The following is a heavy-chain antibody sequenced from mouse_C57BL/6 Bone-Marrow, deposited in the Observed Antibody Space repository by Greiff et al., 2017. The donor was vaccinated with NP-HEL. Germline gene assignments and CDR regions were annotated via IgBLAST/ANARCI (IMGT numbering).Heavy chain of an antibody. J-gene: IGHJ2*01. CDR1: GYTFTDYY. CDR2: INPYNGGT. D-gene: IGHD1-1*01. V-gene: IGHV1-19*01. Sequence: VQLQQSGPVLVKPGASVKMSCKASGYTFTDYYMNWVKQSHGKSLEWIGVINPYNGGTSYNQKFKGKATLTVDKSSSTAYMELNSLTSEDSAVYYCAREKAIYYGSSYGDWGQGTTLTVAS. CDR3: AREKAIYYGSSYGD.